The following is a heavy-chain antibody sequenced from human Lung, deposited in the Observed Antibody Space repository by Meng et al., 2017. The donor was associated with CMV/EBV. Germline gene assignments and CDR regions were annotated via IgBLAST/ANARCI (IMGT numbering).Heavy chain of an antibody. CDR1: GSSFTNYW. CDR3: ARQGGYHQLYYYYPFDV. V-gene: IGHV5-51*01. CDR2: IYPDDYDN. D-gene: IGHD5-12*01. J-gene: IGHJ6*02. Sequence: GGSXRLXVKGLGSSFTNYWIGWVRQMPGKGLEWLGIIYPDDYDNRYSPSFQGQVTISDDRTISPAYLLWSSLKAPDSVMYYCARQGGYHQLYYYYPFDVWXQGTTVTVSS.